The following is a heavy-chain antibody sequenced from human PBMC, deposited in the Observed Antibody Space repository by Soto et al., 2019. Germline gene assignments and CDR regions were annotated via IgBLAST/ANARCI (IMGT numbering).Heavy chain of an antibody. CDR2: IYYNGST. J-gene: IGHJ5*02. CDR1: GDSISNGDYY. Sequence: SETLSLTCTVSGDSISNGDYYWNWIRQPPGKGLEWIGNIYYNGSTYYNPSLKGRLNISVDTSKNQFSLKVTSVTAADTAVYYCARWTQVTTYFDPWGQGTLVTVSS. CDR3: ARWTQVTTYFDP. D-gene: IGHD4-17*01. V-gene: IGHV4-30-4*01.